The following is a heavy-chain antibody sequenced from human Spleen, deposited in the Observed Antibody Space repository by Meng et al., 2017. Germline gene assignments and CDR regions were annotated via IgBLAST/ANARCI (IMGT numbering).Heavy chain of an antibody. CDR3: ARYFRGATTSPFDY. V-gene: IGHV4-38-2*02. Sequence: SETLSLTCTVSGYSISSGYYWGWIRQPPGKGLEWIGSIYHSGSTYYNPSLKSRVTISVDTSKNQFSLKLSSVTAADTAVYYCARYFRGATTSPFDYWGQGTLVTVSS. D-gene: IGHD1-26*01. CDR1: GYSISSGYY. CDR2: IYHSGST. J-gene: IGHJ4*02.